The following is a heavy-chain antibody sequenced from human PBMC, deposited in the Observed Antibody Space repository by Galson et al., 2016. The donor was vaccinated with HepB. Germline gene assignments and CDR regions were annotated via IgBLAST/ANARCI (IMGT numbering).Heavy chain of an antibody. J-gene: IGHJ4*02. V-gene: IGHV4-31*03. D-gene: IGHD2-15*01. CDR2: IYYSGGT. CDR3: AGYEVVSFDY. CDR1: GGSISSRGYY. Sequence: TLSLTCTVSGGSISSRGYYWSWIRQHPGKGLEWIGYIYYSGGTYYNPSLQSRLTLSLDTSKNHFSLKLESVTAADTAVYYCAGYEVVSFDYWGQGTLVTVSS.